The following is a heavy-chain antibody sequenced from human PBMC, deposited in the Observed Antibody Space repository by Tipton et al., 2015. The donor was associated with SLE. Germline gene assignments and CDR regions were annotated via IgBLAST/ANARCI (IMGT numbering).Heavy chain of an antibody. J-gene: IGHJ4*02. D-gene: IGHD3-10*01. Sequence: TLSLTCTVSGGSISSYYWSWIRQPPGKGLEWIGYIYYSGSTNYNPSLKSRVTISVDTSKNQSSLKLSSVTAADTAVYYCARRGSSFDYWGQGTLVTVSS. CDR1: GGSISSYY. V-gene: IGHV4-59*07. CDR2: IYYSGST. CDR3: ARRGSSFDY.